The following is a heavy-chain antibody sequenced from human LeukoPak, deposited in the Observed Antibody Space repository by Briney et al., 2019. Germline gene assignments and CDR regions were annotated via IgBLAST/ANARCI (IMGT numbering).Heavy chain of an antibody. CDR2: INSDGSST. CDR1: GFTFSSYG. CDR3: ARVEPYYYYYMDV. Sequence: GGSLRLSCAASGFTFSSYGMSWVRQAPGKGLVWVSRINSDGSSTSYADSVKGRFTISRDNAKNTLYLQMNSLRAEDTAVYYCARVEPYYYYYMDVWGKGTTVTVSS. D-gene: IGHD1-26*01. V-gene: IGHV3-74*01. J-gene: IGHJ6*03.